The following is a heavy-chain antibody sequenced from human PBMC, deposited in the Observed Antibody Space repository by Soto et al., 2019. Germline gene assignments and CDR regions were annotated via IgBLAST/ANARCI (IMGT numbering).Heavy chain of an antibody. CDR3: ARDPGPRTAAIRGLGWFDP. V-gene: IGHV3-7*03. J-gene: IGHJ5*02. CDR2: INRDGSES. CDR1: GFTLSNYW. D-gene: IGHD2-2*01. Sequence: LRLSCAASGFTLSNYWMSWVRQAPGKGLEWVASINRDGSESHYVDSVKGRFTISSDNAKSSGYLQMKSLRAEDTAVYYCARDPGPRTAAIRGLGWFDPWGQGTLVTVSS.